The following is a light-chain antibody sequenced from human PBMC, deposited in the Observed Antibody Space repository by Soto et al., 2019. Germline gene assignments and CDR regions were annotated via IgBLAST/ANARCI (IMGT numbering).Light chain of an antibody. CDR2: DVS. CDR3: CSYAGSYTYLV. J-gene: IGLJ2*01. CDR1: SSDVGGYNY. Sequence: QSVLTQPRSVSGSPGQSVTISCTGTSSDVGGYNYVSWYQQHPGKAPKLMIYDVSKRPSGVPDRFSGSKSGNTASLTISGLQPEDEADYYCCSYAGSYTYLVFGGGTKVTVL. V-gene: IGLV2-11*01.